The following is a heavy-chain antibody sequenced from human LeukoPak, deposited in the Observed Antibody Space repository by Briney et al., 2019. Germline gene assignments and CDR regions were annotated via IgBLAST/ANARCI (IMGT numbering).Heavy chain of an antibody. CDR3: ARPLHSSGYLNAMDV. CDR1: GFTFDDYG. Sequence: GGSLRLSCAASGFTFDDYGMIWVRQAPGKGLEWASGINWNGGSTAYADSVKGRFTISRDNAKNSLYLQMNSLRAEDTALYYCARPLHSSGYLNAMDVWGKGTTVTVSS. V-gene: IGHV3-20*04. D-gene: IGHD3-22*01. J-gene: IGHJ6*03. CDR2: INWNGGST.